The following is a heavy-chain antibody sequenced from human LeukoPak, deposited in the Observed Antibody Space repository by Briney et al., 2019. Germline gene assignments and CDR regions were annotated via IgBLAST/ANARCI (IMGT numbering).Heavy chain of an antibody. CDR1: GFTFSSYA. CDR2: IKQDGSEK. D-gene: IGHD3-22*01. V-gene: IGHV3-7*01. Sequence: GGSLRLSCAASGFTFSSYAMSWVRQAPGKGLEWVANIKQDGSEKYYVDSVKGRFTISRDNAKNSLYLQMNSLRAEDTTVYYCARDEGHYSYYYDSSGFSSGYWGQGTLVTVSS. CDR3: ARDEGHYSYYYDSSGFSSGY. J-gene: IGHJ4*02.